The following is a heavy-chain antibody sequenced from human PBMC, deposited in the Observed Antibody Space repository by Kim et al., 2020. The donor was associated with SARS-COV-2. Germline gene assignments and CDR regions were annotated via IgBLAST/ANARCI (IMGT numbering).Heavy chain of an antibody. Sequence: SETLSLTCTVSGGSISSYYWSWIRQPPGKGLEWIGYIYYSGSTNYNPSLKSRVTISVDTSKNQFSLKLSSVTAADTAVYYCARIEYSSSFHYYYGMDVWGQGTTVTVSS. D-gene: IGHD6-6*01. CDR3: ARIEYSSSFHYYYGMDV. CDR2: IYYSGST. J-gene: IGHJ6*02. V-gene: IGHV4-59*01. CDR1: GGSISSYY.